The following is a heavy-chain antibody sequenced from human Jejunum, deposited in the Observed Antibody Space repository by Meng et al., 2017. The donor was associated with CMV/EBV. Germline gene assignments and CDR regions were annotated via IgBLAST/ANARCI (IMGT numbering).Heavy chain of an antibody. V-gene: IGHV7-4-1*02. Sequence: KASGYSFITYGINWVRQAPGQRLEWMGWINTNTGNPTYAQDFTGRFVFSLDTSVSTTYLQINSLRTEVSAVYYCTRGDGDHSSKFDYWGQGTLVTVSS. D-gene: IGHD5-24*01. CDR2: INTNTGNP. CDR3: TRGDGDHSSKFDY. CDR1: GYSFITYG. J-gene: IGHJ4*02.